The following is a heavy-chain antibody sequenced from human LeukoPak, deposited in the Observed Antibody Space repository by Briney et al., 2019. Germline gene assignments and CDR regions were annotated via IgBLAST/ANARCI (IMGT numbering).Heavy chain of an antibody. D-gene: IGHD4-17*01. J-gene: IGHJ5*02. CDR1: GGSFSGYY. CDR3: ARYPSTVTTVGWFDP. CDR2: INHSGST. V-gene: IGHV4-34*01. Sequence: PSETLSLTCAVYGGSFSGYYWSWIRQPPGKGLEWIGEINHSGSTNYNPSLKSRVTISVDTSKNQFSLSLSSVTAADTAVYYCARYPSTVTTVGWFDPWGQGTLVIVSS.